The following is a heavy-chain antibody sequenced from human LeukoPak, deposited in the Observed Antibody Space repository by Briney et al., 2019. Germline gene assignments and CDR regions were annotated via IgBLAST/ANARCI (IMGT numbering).Heavy chain of an antibody. CDR1: GGSFSGYY. CDR2: INHSGST. J-gene: IGHJ3*02. V-gene: IGHV4-34*01. Sequence: ASETLSLTCAVYGGSFSGYYWSWIRQPPGKGLEWIGEINHSGSTNYNPSLKSRVTISVDTSKNQFSLNLSSVTAADTAVYYCARADGSGSYDAFDIWGQGTMVTVSS. D-gene: IGHD3-10*01. CDR3: ARADGSGSYDAFDI.